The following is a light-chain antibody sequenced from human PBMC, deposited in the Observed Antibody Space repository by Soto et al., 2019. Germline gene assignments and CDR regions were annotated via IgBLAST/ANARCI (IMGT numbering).Light chain of an antibody. Sequence: QSALTQPASVSGSPGQSITISCTGTSSDVGGYNSVSWYQQHPGKAPKVMIYKVSNRPSGVSDRFSGSKSGNTASLTISGLQAEDEADYYCSSFTRSVTYVFGNGTKVTV. CDR3: SSFTRSVTYV. V-gene: IGLV2-14*01. CDR2: KVS. CDR1: SSDVGGYNS. J-gene: IGLJ1*01.